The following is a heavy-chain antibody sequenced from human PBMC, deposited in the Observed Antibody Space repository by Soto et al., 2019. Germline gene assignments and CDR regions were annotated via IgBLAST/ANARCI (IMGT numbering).Heavy chain of an antibody. CDR2: ISYDGTIQ. Sequence: QVQLEESGGDVVQPGRSLRLSCAASGFPFKSYAFQWVRQAPGKGLEWVAVISYDGTIQYYADSVKGRFTIARDNSKSTLDLQMDRLRTDDTAVYYCARDDQWLVFYSYYGMDVWGQGTTVIVSS. CDR1: GFPFKSYA. CDR3: ARDDQWLVFYSYYGMDV. D-gene: IGHD6-19*01. V-gene: IGHV3-30-3*01. J-gene: IGHJ6*02.